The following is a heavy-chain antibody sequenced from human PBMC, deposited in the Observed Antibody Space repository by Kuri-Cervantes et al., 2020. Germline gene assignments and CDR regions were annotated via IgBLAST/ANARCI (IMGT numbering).Heavy chain of an antibody. D-gene: IGHD3-10*01. Sequence: GESLKISCAASGFTFSSYAMHWVRQAPGKGLEWVAVISYDGSNKYYADSVKGRFTISRDNSKNTLYLQMNSLRAEDTAVYYCAKDMYYYGSGSLKPGWYYYYGMDVWGQGTTVTVSS. J-gene: IGHJ6*02. V-gene: IGHV3-30-3*01. CDR2: ISYDGSNK. CDR3: AKDMYYYGSGSLKPGWYYYYGMDV. CDR1: GFTFSSYA.